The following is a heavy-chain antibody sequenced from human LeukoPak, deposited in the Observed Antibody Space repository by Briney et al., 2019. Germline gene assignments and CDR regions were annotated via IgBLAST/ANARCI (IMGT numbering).Heavy chain of an antibody. Sequence: GGSLRLSCAASGFTFSSYGMHWVRQAPGKGLEWVAVISYDGSNKYYADSVKGRFTISRDNSKNTLYLQMNSLRAEDTAVYYCAGAPYSYGFFDYWGQGTLVTVSS. D-gene: IGHD5-18*01. V-gene: IGHV3-30*03. J-gene: IGHJ4*02. CDR1: GFTFSSYG. CDR2: ISYDGSNK. CDR3: AGAPYSYGFFDY.